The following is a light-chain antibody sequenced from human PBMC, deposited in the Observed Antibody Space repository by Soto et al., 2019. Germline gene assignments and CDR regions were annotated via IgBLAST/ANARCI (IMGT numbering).Light chain of an antibody. V-gene: IGLV2-14*03. Sequence: QSVLTQPASVSGSPGQSITISCTGTVSDVGGYDSVSWYQQHPGRAPKLIIYGVNNRPSGVSNRFSASKSADTASLTISGLQAEDEANYYCCSYTTSTTYVFGPGTKVTVL. CDR1: VSDVGGYDS. CDR3: CSYTTSTTYV. CDR2: GVN. J-gene: IGLJ1*01.